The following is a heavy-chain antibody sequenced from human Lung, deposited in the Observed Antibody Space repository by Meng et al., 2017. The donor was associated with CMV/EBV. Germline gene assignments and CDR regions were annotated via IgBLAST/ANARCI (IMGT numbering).Heavy chain of an antibody. Sequence: SETLSLTCTVSGGSISSSSYYWGWIRQPPGKGLEWIGSIYYSGSTYYNPSLKSRVTISVDTSKNQFSLKLSSVTAADTAVYYCARHIVRSGRYPPYNWFDPWGQGTLVTVSS. CDR1: GGSISSSSYY. CDR3: ARHIVRSGRYPPYNWFDP. J-gene: IGHJ5*02. CDR2: IYYSGST. D-gene: IGHD6-19*01. V-gene: IGHV4-39*01.